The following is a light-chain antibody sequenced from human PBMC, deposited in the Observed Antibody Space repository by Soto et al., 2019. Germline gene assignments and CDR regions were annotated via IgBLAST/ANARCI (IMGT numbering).Light chain of an antibody. CDR1: QSVSSN. CDR3: LQYNYWPRT. J-gene: IGKJ1*01. V-gene: IGKV3-15*01. Sequence: EIVMTQSPATLSVSPWERVTLSCRASQSVSSNLAWYQQKPGQAPRLLMYGASTRATAIPARSSGSGSGTEFTLTISSLQSEDFAVYYCLQYNYWPRTFGQGTKVDIK. CDR2: GAS.